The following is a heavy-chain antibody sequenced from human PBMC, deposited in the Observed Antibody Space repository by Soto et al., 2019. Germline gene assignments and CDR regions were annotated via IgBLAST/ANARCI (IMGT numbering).Heavy chain of an antibody. CDR1: GGSISSSSYY. V-gene: IGHV4-39*01. J-gene: IGHJ6*02. D-gene: IGHD2-15*01. CDR2: IYYSGST. Sequence: SETLSLTCTVSGGSISSSSYYWGWIRQPPGKGLEWIGSIYYSGSTYYNPSLKSRVTISVDTSKNQFSLKLSSVTAADTAVYYCASQDSYYYYYGMDVWGQGTTVTVSS. CDR3: ASQDSYYYYYGMDV.